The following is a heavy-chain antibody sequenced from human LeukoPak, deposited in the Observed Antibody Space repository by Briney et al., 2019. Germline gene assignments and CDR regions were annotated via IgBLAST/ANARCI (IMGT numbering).Heavy chain of an antibody. J-gene: IGHJ4*02. Sequence: SWVRQHPGKGLEWIGYIYYSGSTYYNPSLKSRVTISVDTSKNQFSLKLSSVTAADTAVYYCARMYYDILTGYYPFDYWGQGTLVTVSS. CDR3: ARMYYDILTGYYPFDY. D-gene: IGHD3-9*01. CDR2: IYYSGST. V-gene: IGHV4-31*02.